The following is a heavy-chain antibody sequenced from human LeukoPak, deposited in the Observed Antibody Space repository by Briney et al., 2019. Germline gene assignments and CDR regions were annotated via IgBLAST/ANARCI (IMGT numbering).Heavy chain of an antibody. CDR2: INHSGST. Sequence: SETLSLTCAVYGGSFSGYYWSWIRQPPGKGLEWIGEINHSGSTNYNPSLKSRVTISVDTSRNQFSLKLSSVTAADTAVYYCAPGYYYDSSGPSPAVDYWGQGTLVTVSS. D-gene: IGHD3-22*01. CDR1: GGSFSGYY. CDR3: APGYYYDSSGPSPAVDY. J-gene: IGHJ4*02. V-gene: IGHV4-34*01.